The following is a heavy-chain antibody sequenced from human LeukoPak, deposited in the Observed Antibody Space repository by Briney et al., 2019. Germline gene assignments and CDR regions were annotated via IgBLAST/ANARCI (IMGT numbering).Heavy chain of an antibody. D-gene: IGHD3-16*01. CDR2: MYHTRNS. CDR1: GDSISGTNW. Sequence: SETLSLTCAVSGDSISGTNWWSWVRQSPGKGLVWIWEMYHTRNSNYNPSLKSRVTISVDTSKNQFSLKLSSVTAADTAMYYCARVKDPGGYYYYYYMDVWGKGTTVTVSS. V-gene: IGHV4-4*02. CDR3: ARVKDPGGYYYYYYMDV. J-gene: IGHJ6*03.